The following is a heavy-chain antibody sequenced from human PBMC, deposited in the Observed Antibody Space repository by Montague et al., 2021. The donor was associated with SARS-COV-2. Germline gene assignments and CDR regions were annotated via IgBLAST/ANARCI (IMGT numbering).Heavy chain of an antibody. CDR1: GGSTNYYY. J-gene: IGHJ6*02. V-gene: IGHV4-59*01. D-gene: IGHD2-8*01. CDR3: ARVARSCTNGVCQTYYYYGMDV. CDR2: MYYSGST. Sequence: SETLSLTCIVSGGSTNYYYWSWIRQSPGKGLEWTGYMYYSGSTNYNPSLKSRVTMSIDRSKNQFSLKLRSVTAADTAVYYCARVARSCTNGVCQTYYYYGMDVWGQGTTVTVSS.